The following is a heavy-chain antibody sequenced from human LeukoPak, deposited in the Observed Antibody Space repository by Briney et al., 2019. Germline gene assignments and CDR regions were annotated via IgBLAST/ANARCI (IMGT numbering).Heavy chain of an antibody. CDR2: IKQDGSEK. CDR3: ARDDFWSGYSPYYYYYMDV. D-gene: IGHD3-3*01. V-gene: IGHV3-7*01. Sequence: GGSLRLSCAASGFTFSSYWMSWVRQAPGKGLEWVANIKQDGSEKYYVDSVKGRFTISRDNAKNSLYLQMNSLRAEDTAVYYCARDDFWSGYSPYYYYYMDVWGKGTTVTVSS. CDR1: GFTFSSYW. J-gene: IGHJ6*03.